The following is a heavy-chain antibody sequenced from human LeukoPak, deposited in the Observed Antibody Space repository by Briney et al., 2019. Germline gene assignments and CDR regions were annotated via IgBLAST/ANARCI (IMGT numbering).Heavy chain of an antibody. CDR2: IYTSGST. V-gene: IGHV4-61*02. J-gene: IGHJ5*02. CDR1: GGSISSGSYY. Sequence: SETLSLTCTVSGGSISSGSYYWSWIRQPAGKGLEWIGRIYTSGSTNYNPSLKSRVTISVDTSKNQFSLKLSSVTAADTAVYYCAREVRAAGFFWFDPWGQGTLVTVSS. D-gene: IGHD6-13*01. CDR3: AREVRAAGFFWFDP.